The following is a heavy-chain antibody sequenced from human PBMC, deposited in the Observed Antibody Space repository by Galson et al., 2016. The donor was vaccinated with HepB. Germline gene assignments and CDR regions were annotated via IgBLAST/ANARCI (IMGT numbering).Heavy chain of an antibody. D-gene: IGHD3-10*01. J-gene: IGHJ6*02. CDR1: GSTFSTSG. Sequence: SLRLSCAASGSTFSTSGIYWVRQAPGRGLEWVAVISYDGSNKFYADSVKGRFTISRDNSKNTLYLQMNSLRAEDTALYYCAKDKGSGSYYNEPIPRYFAMDVWGQGTTVTVSS. CDR2: ISYDGSNK. V-gene: IGHV3-30*18. CDR3: AKDKGSGSYYNEPIPRYFAMDV.